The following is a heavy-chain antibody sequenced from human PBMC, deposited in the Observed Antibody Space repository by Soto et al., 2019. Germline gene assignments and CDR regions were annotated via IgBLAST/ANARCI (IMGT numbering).Heavy chain of an antibody. CDR1: GFTFSSYS. CDR3: ARSEWELRPWVGSYDPGDYYYGTDV. D-gene: IGHD1-26*01. Sequence: GGSLRLSCAASGFTFSSYSMNWVRQAPGKGLEWVSSISSSSSYIYYADSVKGRFTISRDNAKNSLYLQMNSLRAEDTAVYYCARSEWELRPWVGSYDPGDYYYGTDVWDQGTTVTVSS. CDR2: ISSSSSYI. J-gene: IGHJ6*02. V-gene: IGHV3-21*01.